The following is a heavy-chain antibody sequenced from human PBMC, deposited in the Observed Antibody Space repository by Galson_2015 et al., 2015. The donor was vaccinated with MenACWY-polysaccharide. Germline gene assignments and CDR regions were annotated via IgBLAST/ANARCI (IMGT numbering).Heavy chain of an antibody. CDR2: VDYSGNS. D-gene: IGHD5-18*01. CDR1: GGSIRRTSHY. J-gene: IGHJ4*02. V-gene: IGHV4-39*07. Sequence: LSLTCTVSGGSIRRTSHYWGWIRQPPGKGLEWTETVDYSGNSYYNASLKSRITISIDTSRTQFSLKLTSVTAADTAVYYCVRAGRTDRGVVGYGWGLDYWGQGILVTVSS. CDR3: VRAGRTDRGVVGYGWGLDY.